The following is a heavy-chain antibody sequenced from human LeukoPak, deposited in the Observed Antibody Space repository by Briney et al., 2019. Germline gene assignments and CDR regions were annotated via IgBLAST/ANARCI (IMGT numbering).Heavy chain of an antibody. Sequence: SVKVSCKASGGTFSSYAISWVRQAPGQGLVWMGRIIPILGIANYAQKFQGRVTITADKSTSTAYMELRSLRSDDTAVYYCAREEYCTNGVCRGDDYWGQGTLVTVSS. D-gene: IGHD2-8*01. CDR3: AREEYCTNGVCRGDDY. CDR1: GGTFSSYA. J-gene: IGHJ4*02. CDR2: IIPILGIA. V-gene: IGHV1-69*04.